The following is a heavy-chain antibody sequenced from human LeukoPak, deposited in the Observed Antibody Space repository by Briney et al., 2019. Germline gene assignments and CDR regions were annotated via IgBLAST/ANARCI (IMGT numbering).Heavy chain of an antibody. Sequence: ASVKVSCKASGYTFTSYDINWVRQATGQGLEWMGWMNPNSGNTGYAQKFQGRVTMTRNTSISTAYMELSSLRAEDTALYYCARGWVGAAYFDYWGQGTLVTVSS. J-gene: IGHJ4*02. CDR3: ARGWVGAAYFDY. CDR1: GYTFTSYD. D-gene: IGHD1-26*01. CDR2: MNPNSGNT. V-gene: IGHV1-8*01.